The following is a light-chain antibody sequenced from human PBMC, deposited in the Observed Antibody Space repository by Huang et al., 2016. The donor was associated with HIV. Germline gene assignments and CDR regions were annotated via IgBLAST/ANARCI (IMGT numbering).Light chain of an antibody. CDR1: QSLLHSNGHNY. V-gene: IGKV2-28*01. J-gene: IGKJ1*01. CDR3: MQGLQSWT. Sequence: DIVMVQSPVSLSVTPGEAASITCRSSQSLLHSNGHNYLDWYRQKPGQSPQRLIYLGSTRAAGVPDRFSGSGSGTDFTLKINRVEADDVGVYYCMQGLQSWTFGQGTKVEI. CDR2: LGS.